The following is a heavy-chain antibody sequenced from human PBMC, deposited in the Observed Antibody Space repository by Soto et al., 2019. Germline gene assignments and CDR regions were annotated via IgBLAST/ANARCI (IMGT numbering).Heavy chain of an antibody. CDR3: ARENYDILTGYSTFDY. V-gene: IGHV4-4*02. CDR1: SGSISSSNW. J-gene: IGHJ4*02. CDR2: IYHSGST. Sequence: ASETLSLTCAVSSGSISSSNWWSWVRQPPGKGLEWIGEIYHSGSTNYNPSLKSRVTISVDKSKNQFSLKLSSVTAADTAVYYCARENYDILTGYSTFDYWGQGTLVTVSS. D-gene: IGHD3-9*01.